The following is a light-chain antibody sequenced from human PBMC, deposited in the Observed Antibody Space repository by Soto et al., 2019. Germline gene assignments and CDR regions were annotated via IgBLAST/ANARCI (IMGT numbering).Light chain of an antibody. CDR3: QSYDSSLSGDV. CDR2: GNS. Sequence: QSVLTQPPSVSGAPGQRVTISCTGSSSNIGAGYDVHWYQQLPGTAPKLLIYGNSNRPSGVPDRFSGSKSGTSASLAITGLQAEDEADYYCQSYDSSLSGDVFGTGTK. CDR1: SSNIGAGYD. V-gene: IGLV1-40*01. J-gene: IGLJ1*01.